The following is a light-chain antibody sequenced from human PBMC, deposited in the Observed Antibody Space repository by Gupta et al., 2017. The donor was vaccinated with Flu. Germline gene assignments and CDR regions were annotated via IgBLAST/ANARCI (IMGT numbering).Light chain of an antibody. CDR3: SSYTTSSTPV. CDR1: RSDIGYYDF. Sequence: SSTISCTGTRSDIGYYDFVSWYQQYPAKVPKLLIYGVSDRASGVSDRFSGSKSGNTASLTISGLQADDEADYYCSSYTTSSTPVFGGGTKVTVL. J-gene: IGLJ3*02. CDR2: GVS. V-gene: IGLV2-14*01.